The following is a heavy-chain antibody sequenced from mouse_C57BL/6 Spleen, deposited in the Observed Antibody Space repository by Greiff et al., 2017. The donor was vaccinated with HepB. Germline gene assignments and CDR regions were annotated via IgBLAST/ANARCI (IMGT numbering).Heavy chain of an antibody. CDR2: ISSGGDYI. CDR1: GFTFSSYA. J-gene: IGHJ2*01. Sequence: EVHLVESGAGLVKPGGSLKLSCAASGFTFSSYAMSWVRQTPEKRLEWVAYISSGGDYIYYADTVKGRFTISRDNARNTLYLQMSSLKSEDTAMYYCTSQLRYFDYWGQGTTLTVSS. CDR3: TSQLRYFDY. V-gene: IGHV5-9-1*02. D-gene: IGHD3-2*02.